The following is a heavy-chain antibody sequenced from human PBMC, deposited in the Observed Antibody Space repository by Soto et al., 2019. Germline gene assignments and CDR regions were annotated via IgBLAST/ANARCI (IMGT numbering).Heavy chain of an antibody. Sequence: PPGLSCAGSGFTFGDSYMSWIRQAKGKGLEWISYISHGRSYHDYEDSVNGRLTKSRDEAQRSLYMQMMSLTAEDTAIYYCVRGGGGGLFDPWGQGTMVTVSS. CDR3: VRGGGGGLFDP. V-gene: IGHV3-11*06. J-gene: IGHJ5*02. D-gene: IGHD2-15*01. CDR2: ISHGRSYH. CDR1: GFTFGDSY.